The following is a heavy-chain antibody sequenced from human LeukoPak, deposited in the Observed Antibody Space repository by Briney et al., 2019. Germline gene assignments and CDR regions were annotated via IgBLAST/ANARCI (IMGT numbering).Heavy chain of an antibody. V-gene: IGHV1-24*01. CDR1: GYTLTELS. Sequence: GASVKVSCKVSGYTLTELSMHWVRQAPGKGLEWMEGFDPEDGETIYAQKFQGRVTMTEDTSTDTAYMELSSLRSEDTAVYYCATEDTMTTVTTRYWFDLWGQGTLVTVSS. D-gene: IGHD4-17*01. J-gene: IGHJ5*02. CDR2: FDPEDGET. CDR3: ATEDTMTTVTTRYWFDL.